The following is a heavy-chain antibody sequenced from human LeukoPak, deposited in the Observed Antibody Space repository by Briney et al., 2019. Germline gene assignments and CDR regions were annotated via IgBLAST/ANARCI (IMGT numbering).Heavy chain of an antibody. CDR1: GGSISSGNW. Sequence: SGTLSLTCAVSGGSISSGNWWSWVRQPPGKGLEWIGEIYHSGSTNYNASLKSRVTISVDKSKNQFSLELSSMTAADTAVYYCASGAVAGTRFDYWGQGTLVTVSS. J-gene: IGHJ4*02. V-gene: IGHV4-4*02. D-gene: IGHD6-19*01. CDR3: ASGAVAGTRFDY. CDR2: IYHSGST.